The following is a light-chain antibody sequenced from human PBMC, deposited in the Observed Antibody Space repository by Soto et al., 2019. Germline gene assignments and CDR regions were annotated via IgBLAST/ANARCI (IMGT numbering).Light chain of an antibody. CDR2: GAS. V-gene: IGKV3-20*01. CDR1: QSVSSSY. CDR3: QQYGSWT. Sequence: EMVLTQSPVTLSFSPGKRATLSCRASQSVSSSYLAWYQQKPGQAPRLLIYGASSRATGIPARFSGSGSGTDFTLTISSLEPEDFAVYYCQQYGSWTFGQGTKVAIK. J-gene: IGKJ1*01.